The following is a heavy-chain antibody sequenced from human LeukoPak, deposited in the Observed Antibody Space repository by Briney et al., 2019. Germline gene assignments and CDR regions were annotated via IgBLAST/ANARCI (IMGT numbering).Heavy chain of an antibody. D-gene: IGHD4-17*01. CDR2: INHSGST. Sequence: SETLSLTCAVYGGSFSGYYWSWIRQPPGKGLEWIGEINHSGSTNYNPSLKSRVTISVDTAKNQFSLKLSSVTAADTAVYYCAGEGDNDGGYYGSEVGPRGQGTLVTVSS. V-gene: IGHV4-34*01. J-gene: IGHJ5*02. CDR3: AGEGDNDGGYYGSEVGP. CDR1: GGSFSGYY.